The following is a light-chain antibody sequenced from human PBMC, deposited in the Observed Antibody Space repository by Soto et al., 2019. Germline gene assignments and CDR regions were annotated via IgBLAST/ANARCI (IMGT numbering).Light chain of an antibody. CDR3: QQGHNWPLT. V-gene: IGKV3-15*01. Sequence: IVMTQSPATLSVSPGERATLSCRASQSISTELAWYQQKPGQPPRLLIYSASTRATGVPARFTGSGSGSDFTLTISGLQSEDFAVYYCQQGHNWPLTFGQGTRLEI. J-gene: IGKJ2*01. CDR2: SAS. CDR1: QSISTE.